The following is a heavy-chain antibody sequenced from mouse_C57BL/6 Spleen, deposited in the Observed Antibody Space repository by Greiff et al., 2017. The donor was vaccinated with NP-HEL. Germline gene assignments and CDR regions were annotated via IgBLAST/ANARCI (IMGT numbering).Heavy chain of an antibody. D-gene: IGHD1-1*01. J-gene: IGHJ4*01. CDR1: GYTFTSYW. Sequence: VQLQQPGAELVKPGASVKLSCKASGYTFTSYWMHWVKQRPGQGLEWIGMIHPNSGSTNYNEKFKSKATLTVDKSSSTAYMQLSSLTSEDSAVYYCARRYYYGSSYESAMDYWGQGTSVTVSS. V-gene: IGHV1-64*01. CDR2: IHPNSGST. CDR3: ARRYYYGSSYESAMDY.